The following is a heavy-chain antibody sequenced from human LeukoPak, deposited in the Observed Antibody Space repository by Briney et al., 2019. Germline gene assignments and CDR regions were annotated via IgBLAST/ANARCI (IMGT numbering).Heavy chain of an antibody. J-gene: IGHJ5*02. Sequence: SETLSLTCTVSGGSISSSSYYWGWIRQPPGKGLEWIGSIYYSGSTYYNPSLKSRVTISVDTSKNQFSLKLSSVTAADTAVYYCARETGPTDTMVRTDNWFDPWGQGTLVTVSS. D-gene: IGHD3-10*01. CDR1: GGSISSSSYY. CDR2: IYYSGST. CDR3: ARETGPTDTMVRTDNWFDP. V-gene: IGHV4-39*07.